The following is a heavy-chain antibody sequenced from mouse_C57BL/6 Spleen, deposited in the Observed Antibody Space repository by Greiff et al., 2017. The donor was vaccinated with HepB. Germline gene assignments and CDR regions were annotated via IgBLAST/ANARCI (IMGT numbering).Heavy chain of an antibody. CDR2: INPNNGGT. Sequence: VQLQQSGPELVKPGASVKISCKASGYTFTDYYMNWVKQSHGKSLEWIGDINPNNGGTSYNQKFKGKATLTVDKSSSTAYMELRSLTSEDSAVYYCAREEAVYYYGSSPWYFDVWGTGTTVTVSS. J-gene: IGHJ1*03. D-gene: IGHD1-1*01. CDR1: GYTFTDYY. CDR3: AREEAVYYYGSSPWYFDV. V-gene: IGHV1-26*01.